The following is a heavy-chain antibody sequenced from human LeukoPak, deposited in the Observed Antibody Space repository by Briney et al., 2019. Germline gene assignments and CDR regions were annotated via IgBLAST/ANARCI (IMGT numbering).Heavy chain of an antibody. CDR3: ARGEYQLLYNYYYYYYMDV. CDR2: IYYSGST. J-gene: IGHJ6*03. Sequence: PSETLSLTCTVSGGSISSYYWSWIRQPPGKGLEWIGYIYYSGSTNYNPSLKSRVTISVDTSKNQFSLKLSSVTAADTAVHYCARGEYQLLYNYYYYYYMDVWGKGTTVTVSS. V-gene: IGHV4-59*01. CDR1: GGSISSYY. D-gene: IGHD2-2*02.